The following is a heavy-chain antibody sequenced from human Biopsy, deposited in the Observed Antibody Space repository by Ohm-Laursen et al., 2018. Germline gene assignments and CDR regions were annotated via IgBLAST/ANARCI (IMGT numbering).Heavy chain of an antibody. CDR2: MTPIP. CDR3: ARRDSLDY. Sequence: ASVKVSCKTSGYTFTSYYMHWVRQAPGQGLEWMGVMTPIPTYAQKLQGRLTSARDTSTSTVYMELSSLRSEDTAIYYCARRDSLDYWGQGTLVTVSS. CDR1: GYTFTSYY. V-gene: IGHV1-46*01. J-gene: IGHJ4*02.